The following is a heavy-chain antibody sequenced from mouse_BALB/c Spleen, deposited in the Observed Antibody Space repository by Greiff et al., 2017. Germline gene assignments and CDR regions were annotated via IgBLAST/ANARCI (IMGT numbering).Heavy chain of an antibody. D-gene: IGHD3-1*01. V-gene: IGHV3-8*02. CDR2: ISYSGST. Sequence: EVKLMESGPSLVKPSQTLSLTCSVTGDSITSGYWNWIRKFPGNKLEYMGYISYSGSTYYNPSLKSRISITRDTSKNQYYLQLNSVTTEDTATYYCARAARATRGWFAYWGQGTLVTVSA. J-gene: IGHJ3*01. CDR1: GDSITSGY. CDR3: ARAARATRGWFAY.